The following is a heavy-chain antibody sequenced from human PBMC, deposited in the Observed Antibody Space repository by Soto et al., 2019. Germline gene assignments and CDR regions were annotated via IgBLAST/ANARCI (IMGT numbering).Heavy chain of an antibody. V-gene: IGHV3-30-3*01. CDR2: ILHDGNNK. CDR3: ARDDEGGSYCDLGY. D-gene: IGHD3-10*01. Sequence: VGSLRLSCAASGFTFSNYMMHWVRQAPGKGLEWVAIILHDGNNKYYADSVKGRFTISRDNSKNTLYLQMNSLRTEDTAIYYCARDDEGGSYCDLGYWGQGTLVTVSS. J-gene: IGHJ4*02. CDR1: GFTFSNYM.